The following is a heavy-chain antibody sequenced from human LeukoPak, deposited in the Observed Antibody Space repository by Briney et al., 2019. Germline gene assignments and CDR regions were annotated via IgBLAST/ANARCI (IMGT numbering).Heavy chain of an antibody. CDR2: IYSGGST. D-gene: IGHD3-16*02. J-gene: IGHJ4*02. V-gene: IGHV3-53*01. CDR3: ARVHYDYVWGSYRHFDY. CDR1: GFTVSSNY. Sequence: PGGSLRLSCAASGFTVSSNYMSWVRQAPGKGLEWVSVIYSGGSTYYADSVKGRFTISRDNSKNTLYLQMNSLRAEDTAVYYCARVHYDYVWGSYRHFDYWGQGTLVTVSS.